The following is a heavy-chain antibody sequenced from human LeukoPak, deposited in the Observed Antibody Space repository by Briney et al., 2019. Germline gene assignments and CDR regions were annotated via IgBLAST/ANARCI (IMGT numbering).Heavy chain of an antibody. V-gene: IGHV4-30-4*01. CDR2: IYYSGST. CDR3: ARVSFPSYYFDY. D-gene: IGHD3-16*01. J-gene: IGHJ4*02. Sequence: PSETLSLTCTVSGGSISSGDYYWSWIRQPPGKGLERIGYIYYSGSTYYNPSLKSRVTISVDTSKNQFSLKLSSVTAADTAVYYCARVSFPSYYFDYWGQGTLVTVSS. CDR1: GGSISSGDYY.